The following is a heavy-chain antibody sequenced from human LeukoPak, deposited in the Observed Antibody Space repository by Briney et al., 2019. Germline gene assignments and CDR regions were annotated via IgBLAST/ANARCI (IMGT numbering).Heavy chain of an antibody. CDR1: GFTFSDYA. CDR2: ITTNGVSS. CDR3: AKLTPASNY. Sequence: GGSLRLSCAASGFTFSDYAMTWVRQAPGKGLEWVSSITTNGVSSNYADAVKGRFTISRDNSKNTLYLQMNRLRAEDTALYYCAKLTPASNYWGQGTLVTVSS. V-gene: IGHV3-23*01. D-gene: IGHD2-15*01. J-gene: IGHJ4*02.